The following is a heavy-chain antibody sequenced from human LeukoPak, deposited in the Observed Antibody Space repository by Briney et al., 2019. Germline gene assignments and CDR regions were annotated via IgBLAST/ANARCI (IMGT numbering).Heavy chain of an antibody. D-gene: IGHD1-26*01. CDR2: ISSTSSYI. Sequence: GGSLRFSCAASGFTFSSYSINWVRQAPGKGLEWVSSISSTSSYIYYADSVKGRFTISRDNTKNSLYLQMNSLRAEDTAVYYCARVVGYYYYMDVWGKGTTVTVSS. CDR3: ARVVGYYYYMDV. CDR1: GFTFSSYS. J-gene: IGHJ6*03. V-gene: IGHV3-21*01.